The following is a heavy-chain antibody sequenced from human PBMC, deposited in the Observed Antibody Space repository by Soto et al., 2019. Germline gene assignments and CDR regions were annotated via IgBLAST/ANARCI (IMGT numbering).Heavy chain of an antibody. J-gene: IGHJ6*02. CDR3: ARQGDYGDYAAYYYGMDA. V-gene: IGHV5-51*01. CDR1: GYSFTSYW. Sequence: GESLKISCKGSGYSFTSYWIGWVRQMPGKGLEWMGIIYPGDSDTRYSPSFQGQVTISADKSISTAYLQWSSLKASDTAMYYCARQGDYGDYAAYYYGMDAWGQGTTVTVSS. D-gene: IGHD4-17*01. CDR2: IYPGDSDT.